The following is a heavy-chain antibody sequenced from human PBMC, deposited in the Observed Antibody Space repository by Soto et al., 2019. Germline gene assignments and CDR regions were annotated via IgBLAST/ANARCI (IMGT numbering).Heavy chain of an antibody. CDR1: GGSISSSSYY. V-gene: IGHV4-39*01. CDR2: IYYSGST. Sequence: SETLSLTCTVSGGSISSSSYYWGWIRQPPGKGLEWIGSIYYSGSTYYNPSLKSRVTISVDTSKNQFSLKLSSVTAADTAVYYCARHVGRTNPSKETYYYYGVDVWGQGTLVTVSS. D-gene: IGHD3-10*01. J-gene: IGHJ6*02. CDR3: ARHVGRTNPSKETYYYYGVDV.